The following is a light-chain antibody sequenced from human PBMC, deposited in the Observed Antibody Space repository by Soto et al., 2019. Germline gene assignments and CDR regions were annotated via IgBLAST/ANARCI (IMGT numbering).Light chain of an antibody. V-gene: IGKV1-5*03. CDR1: ECISDW. CDR2: KAS. CDR3: QQYSTSSIS. J-gene: IGKJ5*01. Sequence: DIQMTQSPSTLSASVGDRVTFTCRASECISDWLVWYHQKPGKAPKLLIYKASRLESGLPSRFSGSGFGTEFTLSITSLQPDDFGTYYCQQYSTSSISFGLGTRLEIK.